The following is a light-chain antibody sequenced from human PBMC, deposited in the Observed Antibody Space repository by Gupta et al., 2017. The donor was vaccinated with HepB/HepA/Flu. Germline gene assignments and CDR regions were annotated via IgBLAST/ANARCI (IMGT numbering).Light chain of an antibody. CDR1: SSDVGGYNF. J-gene: IGLJ2*01. V-gene: IGLV2-8*01. CDR3: SSYAGSSVV. Sequence: QSALTQPPSASGSPGQSVTISCTGTSSDVGGYNFVSWYQQHPGKAPKLIIYEVNKRPSGVPDRFSGSKSGNTASLTVSGPQAEDEDDYHCSSYAGSSVVFGGGTKLTVL. CDR2: EVN.